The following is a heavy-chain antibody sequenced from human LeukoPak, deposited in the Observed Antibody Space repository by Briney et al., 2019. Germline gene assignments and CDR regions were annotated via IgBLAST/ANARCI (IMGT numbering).Heavy chain of an antibody. CDR2: INPSGGST. V-gene: IGHV1-46*01. J-gene: IGHJ4*02. CDR1: GYTLTSYY. CDR3: ARGRLPYYYGSGSYYNEGVPGDY. Sequence: ASVTVSCKASGYTLTSYYMHWVRQAPGQGLEWMGIINPSGGSTSYAQKFQGRVTMTRDTSTSTVYMELNSLRSEDTAVYYCARGRLPYYYGSGSYYNEGVPGDYWGQGTLVTVSS. D-gene: IGHD3-10*01.